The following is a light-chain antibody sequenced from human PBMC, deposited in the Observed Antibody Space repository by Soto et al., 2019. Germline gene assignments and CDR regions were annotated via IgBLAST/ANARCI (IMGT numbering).Light chain of an antibody. Sequence: EIVMTQSPATLSLSPGERATLSCRASQSVNSNLAWYQQKAGQAPRLLIYGTSTRATGIPARFSGSGSGTDFTLTISSLQFEDFAVYYCQQYGGSPRTFGQGTKVEVK. V-gene: IGKV3-15*01. CDR2: GTS. CDR1: QSVNSN. J-gene: IGKJ1*01. CDR3: QQYGGSPRT.